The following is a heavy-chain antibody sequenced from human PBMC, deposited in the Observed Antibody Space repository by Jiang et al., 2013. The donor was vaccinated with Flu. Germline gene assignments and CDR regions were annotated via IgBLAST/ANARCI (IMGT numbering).Heavy chain of an antibody. Sequence: CGAEVKKPGASVKVSCKASGYTFTSYYMHWVRQAPGQGLEWMGIINPSGGSTSYAQKFQGRVTMTRDTSTSTVYMELSSLRSEDTAVYYCARDRGDGYNYGTYYFDYVGPGNPGHRLL. D-gene: IGHD5-24*01. J-gene: IGHJ4*02. CDR3: ARDRGDGYNYGTYYFDY. CDR1: GYTFTSYY. V-gene: IGHV1-46*01. CDR2: INPSGGST.